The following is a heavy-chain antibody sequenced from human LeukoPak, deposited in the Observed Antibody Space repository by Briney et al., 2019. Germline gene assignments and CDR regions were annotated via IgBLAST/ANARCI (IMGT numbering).Heavy chain of an antibody. Sequence: SVKVSCKASGGTFSSYAISWVRQAPGQGLEWMGGIIPIFGTANYAQKFQGRVTITAGESTSTAYMELSSLRSEDTAVYYCARDRWDYCSSTSCYGGSLDYWGQGTPVTVSS. V-gene: IGHV1-69*13. J-gene: IGHJ4*02. CDR2: IIPIFGTA. CDR3: ARDRWDYCSSTSCYGGSLDY. CDR1: GGTFSSYA. D-gene: IGHD2-2*01.